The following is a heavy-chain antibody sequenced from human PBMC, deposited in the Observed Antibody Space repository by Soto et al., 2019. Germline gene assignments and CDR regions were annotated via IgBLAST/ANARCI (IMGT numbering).Heavy chain of an antibody. D-gene: IGHD1-26*01. Sequence: ETLSLTCTVSGSSISGYYWSWIRQPPGKGLEWIGYIYYSGSTNYNPSLKSRMTINPDTSKNQFSLQLNSVTPEDTAVYYCASFNHSGSYGMDVWGQGTTVTVSS. CDR2: IYYSGST. J-gene: IGHJ6*02. CDR1: GSSISGYY. CDR3: ASFNHSGSYGMDV. V-gene: IGHV4-59*12.